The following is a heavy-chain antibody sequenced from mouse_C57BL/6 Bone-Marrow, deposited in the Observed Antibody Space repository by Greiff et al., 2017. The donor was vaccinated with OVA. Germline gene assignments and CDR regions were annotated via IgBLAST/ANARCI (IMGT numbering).Heavy chain of an antibody. V-gene: IGHV1-81*01. J-gene: IGHJ3*01. CDR2: IYPRSGNT. D-gene: IGHD2-1*01. Sequence: QVQLQQSGAELARPGASVKLSCKASGYTFTSYGISWVKQRTGQGLEWIGEIYPRSGNTYSNEKFKGKATLTVAKSSSTAYMGLRSLTSEDSAVYFCARGGGNAYWGQGTLVTVSA. CDR3: ARGGGNAY. CDR1: GYTFTSYG.